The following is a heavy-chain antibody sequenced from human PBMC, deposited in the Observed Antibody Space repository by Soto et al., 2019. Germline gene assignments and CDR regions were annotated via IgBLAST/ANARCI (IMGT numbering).Heavy chain of an antibody. CDR2: ISSGSRTI. CDR1: GFTFSGAQ. CDR3: ARRPGRGDFDY. V-gene: IGHV3-48*01. Sequence: EVQLVESGGCLVQPGGSLRLSCAASGFTFSGAQMNWVRQAPGKGLEWISYISSGSRTIYYADSVKGRFTISRDNAKNSLYLQMDSLRAEDTAVYYCARRPGRGDFDYWGQGTLVTVSS. D-gene: IGHD1-26*01. J-gene: IGHJ4*02.